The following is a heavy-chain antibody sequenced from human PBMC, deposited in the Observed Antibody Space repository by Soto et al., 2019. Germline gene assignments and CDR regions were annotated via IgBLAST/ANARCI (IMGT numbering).Heavy chain of an antibody. Sequence: SETLSLTCTVSGGSVSSGIYYWSWIRQPPGKGLEWIGYIYYSGSTNYNPSLKSRATISVDTSKNQFSLKLSSVTAADTAVYYCVRGEKPFTIFGVTYSREPAPNWFDPWGQGTLVTVSS. D-gene: IGHD3-3*01. CDR2: IYYSGST. V-gene: IGHV4-61*01. CDR3: VRGEKPFTIFGVTYSREPAPNWFDP. CDR1: GGSVSSGIYY. J-gene: IGHJ5*02.